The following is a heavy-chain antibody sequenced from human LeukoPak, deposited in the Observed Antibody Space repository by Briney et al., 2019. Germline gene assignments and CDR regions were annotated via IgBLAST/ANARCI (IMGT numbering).Heavy chain of an antibody. CDR3: ARDLNSGSYQDASAFDI. CDR2: ISYDGSSK. CDR1: GFTFSSYA. V-gene: IGHV3-30-3*01. J-gene: IGHJ3*02. Sequence: GGSLRLSCAASGFTFSSYAMHWVRQAPGKGLEWVAVISYDGSSKYYADSVKGRFTISRDNSKNTLYLQMNSLRAEDTAVYYCARDLNSGSYQDASAFDIWGQGTMVTVSS. D-gene: IGHD1-26*01.